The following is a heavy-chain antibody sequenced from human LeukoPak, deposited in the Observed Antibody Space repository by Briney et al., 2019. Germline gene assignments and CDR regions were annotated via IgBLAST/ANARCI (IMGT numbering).Heavy chain of an antibody. D-gene: IGHD5-12*01. J-gene: IGHJ4*02. CDR2: ISGSGVST. CDR3: AKDSFNGYSYGLSDY. CDR1: GFTFSNYD. V-gene: IGHV3-23*01. Sequence: PGGSLRLSCAASGFTFSNYDMSWVRQAPGKGLGWVSAISGSGVSTHYADSVKGRFTISRDNSKNTLYLQMDSLRAEDTAVYYCAKDSFNGYSYGLSDYWGQGTLVTVSS.